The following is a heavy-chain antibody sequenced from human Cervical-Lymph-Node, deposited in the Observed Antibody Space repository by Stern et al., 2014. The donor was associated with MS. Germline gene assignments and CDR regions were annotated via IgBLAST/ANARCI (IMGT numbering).Heavy chain of an antibody. CDR1: GGSISSSSYY. Sequence: QVQLQESGPGLVKPSETLSLTCTVSGGSISSSSYYWGWIRQPPGKGLEWIGSIYYSGSTYYNPSLKRRVTISVDTSKTHFSLKLSSVTAADTAVYYCASFLWRDAFDIWGQGTMVTVSS. V-gene: IGHV4-39*01. CDR3: ASFLWRDAFDI. D-gene: IGHD3-10*01. CDR2: IYYSGST. J-gene: IGHJ3*02.